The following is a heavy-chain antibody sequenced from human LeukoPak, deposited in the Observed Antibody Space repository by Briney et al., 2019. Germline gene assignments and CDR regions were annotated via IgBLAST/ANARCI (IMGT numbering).Heavy chain of an antibody. V-gene: IGHV1-46*01. CDR1: GYTLTSYY. Sequence: ASVKVSCKASGYTLTSYYLHWVRQAPGQGLEWMAITNPSGGSTSHAQKFQGRVTMTRDTSASTVYMELSSLRSEDTAAYYCASVYKYGMDVWGQGTTVTVSS. J-gene: IGHJ6*02. CDR2: TNPSGGST. CDR3: ASVYKYGMDV.